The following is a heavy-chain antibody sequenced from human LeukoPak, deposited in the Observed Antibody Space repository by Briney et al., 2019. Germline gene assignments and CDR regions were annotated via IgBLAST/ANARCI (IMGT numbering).Heavy chain of an antibody. CDR3: ARDGQDYDILTGSKRYNWFDP. V-gene: IGHV1-46*01. CDR1: GYTFTSYY. Sequence: ASVKVSCKASGYTFTSYYMHWVRQAPGQGLEWMGIINPSGGSTSYAQKFQGRVTMTRDTSTSTVYMELSSLRSEDTAVYYCARDGQDYDILTGSKRYNWFDPWGQGTLVTVSS. CDR2: INPSGGST. J-gene: IGHJ5*02. D-gene: IGHD3-9*01.